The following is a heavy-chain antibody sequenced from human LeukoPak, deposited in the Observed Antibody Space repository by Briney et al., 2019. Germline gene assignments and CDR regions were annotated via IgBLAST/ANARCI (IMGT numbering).Heavy chain of an antibody. Sequence: SGPTLVKPTQTLTLTCTFSGFSLSTSGVGVGWIRQPPGKALEWLALIFWNDDERYSPSLKNRLTITKDTSKNRVVLTMTNMNPADTATYYCAHIYFRLLAPPGASDDAFDIWGQGTMVTVSS. V-gene: IGHV2-5*01. CDR3: AHIYFRLLAPPGASDDAFDI. J-gene: IGHJ3*02. CDR1: GFSLSTSGVG. CDR2: IFWNDDE. D-gene: IGHD2-15*01.